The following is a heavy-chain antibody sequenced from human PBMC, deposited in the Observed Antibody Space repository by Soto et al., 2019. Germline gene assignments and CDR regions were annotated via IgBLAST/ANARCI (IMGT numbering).Heavy chain of an antibody. CDR3: AREGRSGYPHKRPFDY. J-gene: IGHJ4*02. CDR1: GYTFTSYG. Sequence: QVQLVQSGAEVKKPGASVKVSCKASGYTFTSYGISWVRQAPGQGLEWMGWISAYNGNTNYAQRLQGRVTMTTDTSTSTAYMELRSLRSDDTAVDYWAREGRSGYPHKRPFDYWGQGTLVTVSS. CDR2: ISAYNGNT. V-gene: IGHV1-18*01. D-gene: IGHD5-12*01.